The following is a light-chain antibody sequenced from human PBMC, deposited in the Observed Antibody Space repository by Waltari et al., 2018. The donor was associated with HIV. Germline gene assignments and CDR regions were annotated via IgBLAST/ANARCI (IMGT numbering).Light chain of an antibody. Sequence: IVLTQSPGTLSLSPGQRATLSCRASQSVSNYLACYQQKPGQAPRLLIYVTSNRADDFPDRFSGSGSGTDFTLTINRLGPEDFAIYYCQQYGSSVTFGPGTKVDIK. CDR1: QSVSNY. V-gene: IGKV3-20*01. CDR3: QQYGSSVT. J-gene: IGKJ3*01. CDR2: VTS.